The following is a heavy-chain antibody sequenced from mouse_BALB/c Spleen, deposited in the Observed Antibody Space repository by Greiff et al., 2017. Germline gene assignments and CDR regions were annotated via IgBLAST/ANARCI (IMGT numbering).Heavy chain of an antibody. D-gene: IGHD4-1*01. CDR3: ARRLTGTRYAMDY. V-gene: IGHV5-17*02. CDR2: ISSGSSTI. CDR1: GFTFSSFG. J-gene: IGHJ4*01. Sequence: EVMLMESGGGLVQPGGSRKLSCAASGFTFSSFGMHWVRQAPEKGLEWVAYISSGSSTIYYADTVKGRFTISRDNPKNTLFLQMTSLRSEDTAMYYCARRLTGTRYAMDYWGQGTSVTVSS.